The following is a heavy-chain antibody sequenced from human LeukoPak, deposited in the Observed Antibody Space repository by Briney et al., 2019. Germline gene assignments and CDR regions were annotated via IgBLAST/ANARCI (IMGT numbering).Heavy chain of an antibody. CDR3: ARGAYSGSYLDY. CDR1: GFTVSSNY. V-gene: IGHV3-53*01. J-gene: IGHJ4*02. CDR2: IYSGGST. Sequence: GGSLRLSCAASGFTVSSNYMSWVRQAPGKGLEWVSVIYSGGSTYYADSVKCRFTISRDNLKNTLYLQMNSLRAEHTAVYYCARGAYSGSYLDYWGQGTLVTVSS. D-gene: IGHD1-26*01.